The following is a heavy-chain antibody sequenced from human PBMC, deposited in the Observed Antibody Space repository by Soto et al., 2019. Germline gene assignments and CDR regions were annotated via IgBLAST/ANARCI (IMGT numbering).Heavy chain of an antibody. D-gene: IGHD5-12*01. CDR3: ARAGGYSGYDHIDY. CDR1: GGSFSGYY. CDR2: INHSGST. J-gene: IGHJ4*02. Sequence: SLTCAVYGGSFSGYYWSWIRQPPGKGLEWIGEINHSGSTNYNPSLKGRVTISVDTSENQFSLKLSSVTTADTAVYYCARAGGYSGYDHIDYWGQGTLVTVSS. V-gene: IGHV4-34*01.